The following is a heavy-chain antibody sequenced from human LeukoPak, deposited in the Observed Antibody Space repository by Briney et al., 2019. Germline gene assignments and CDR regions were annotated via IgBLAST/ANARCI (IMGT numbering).Heavy chain of an antibody. J-gene: IGHJ4*02. CDR1: GFTFSSYG. V-gene: IGHV3-30*03. Sequence: GRSLRLSCAASGFTFSSYGMHWVRQAPGKGLEWVVVISYDGSNKYYADSVKGRFTISRDNSKNTLYLQMNSLRAEDTAVYYCTLWFGEGVDYWGQGTPVTVSS. CDR2: ISYDGSNK. CDR3: TLWFGEGVDY. D-gene: IGHD3-10*01.